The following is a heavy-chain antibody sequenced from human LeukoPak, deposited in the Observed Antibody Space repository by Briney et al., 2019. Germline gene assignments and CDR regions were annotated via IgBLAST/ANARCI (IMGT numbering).Heavy chain of an antibody. V-gene: IGHV3-48*04. Sequence: GGSLRLSCAASKFTFSNYFMSWVRQAPGKGLQWVSYISGSGTIIYYADSVKGRFTISRDNAKNSLYLQMSSLRAEDTAVYYCARGGLYSSTLGYWGQGTLVTVSS. CDR3: ARGGLYSSTLGY. D-gene: IGHD6-19*01. J-gene: IGHJ4*02. CDR1: KFTFSNYF. CDR2: ISGSGTII.